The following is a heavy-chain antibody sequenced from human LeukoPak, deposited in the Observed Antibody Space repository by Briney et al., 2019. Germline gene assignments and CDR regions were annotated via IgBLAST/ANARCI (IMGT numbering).Heavy chain of an antibody. J-gene: IGHJ5*02. Sequence: ASVKVSCKASGYTFTSYYIHWVRQAPGQGLEWMGIINPNGGSTNYAQKFQGRIIMTRDTFTSTVHMELISLRSQDTAVYYCARSATITIFGVAHRDWFDPWGQGTLVTVSS. V-gene: IGHV1-46*01. CDR2: INPNGGST. CDR3: ARSATITIFGVAHRDWFDP. D-gene: IGHD3-3*01. CDR1: GYTFTSYY.